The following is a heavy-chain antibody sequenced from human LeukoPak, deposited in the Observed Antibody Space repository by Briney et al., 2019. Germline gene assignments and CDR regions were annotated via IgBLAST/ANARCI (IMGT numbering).Heavy chain of an antibody. J-gene: IGHJ4*02. V-gene: IGHV4-34*01. Sequence: SETLSLTCAVYGGSFSGYYWSWIRQPPGKGLEWIGEINHSGSTNYNPSLKSRVTISVDTSKNQLSLKLSSVTAADTAVYYCARGLSGYDSRDYWGQGTLVTVSS. D-gene: IGHD5-12*01. CDR3: ARGLSGYDSRDY. CDR1: GGSFSGYY. CDR2: INHSGST.